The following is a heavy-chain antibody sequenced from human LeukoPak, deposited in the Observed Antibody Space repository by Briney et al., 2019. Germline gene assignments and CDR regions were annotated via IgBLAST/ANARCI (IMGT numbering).Heavy chain of an antibody. CDR1: DGSISSGYYY. V-gene: IGHV4-39*07. CDR2: IYYSGST. CDR3: ARNPSSYGDYVFDY. D-gene: IGHD4-17*01. J-gene: IGHJ4*02. Sequence: PETLSLTCSVSDGSISSGYYYWAWIRQPPGKGPEWIGSIYYSGSTYYNPSLKSRVTISVDTSKNQFSLKLSSVTAADTAVYYCARNPSSYGDYVFDYWGQGTLVTVSS.